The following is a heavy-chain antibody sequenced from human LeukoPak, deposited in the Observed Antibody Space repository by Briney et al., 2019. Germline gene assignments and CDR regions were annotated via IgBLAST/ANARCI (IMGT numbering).Heavy chain of an antibody. D-gene: IGHD4-23*01. CDR3: ASDLLNEGNHLDY. J-gene: IGHJ4*02. CDR1: GGSISSGDYY. CDR2: IYYSGST. V-gene: IGHV4-30-4*01. Sequence: SETLSLTCTVSGGSISSGDYYWSWLRQPPGKGLEWIGYIYYSGSTSYNPSLKSRVTISVDTSKNQFSLKLSSVTAADTAVYYCASDLLNEGNHLDYWGQGTLVTVSS.